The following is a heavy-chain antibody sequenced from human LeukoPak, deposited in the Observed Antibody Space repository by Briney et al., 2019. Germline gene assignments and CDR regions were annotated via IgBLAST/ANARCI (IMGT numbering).Heavy chain of an antibody. D-gene: IGHD3-10*01. V-gene: IGHV4-4*02. CDR3: ARLIRLVTIVRGVINHFDY. J-gene: IGHJ4*02. CDR1: GGSISSSNW. CDR2: IYHSGST. Sequence: PSETLSLTCAVSGGSISSSNWWSWVRQPPGKGLEWIGEIYHSGSTNYNPSLKSRVTISVDKSKNQFSLKLSSVTAADTAVYYCARLIRLVTIVRGVINHFDYWGQGTLVTVSS.